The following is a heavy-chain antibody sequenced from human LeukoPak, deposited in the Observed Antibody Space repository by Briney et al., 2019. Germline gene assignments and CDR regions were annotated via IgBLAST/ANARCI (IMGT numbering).Heavy chain of an antibody. CDR2: IYYTGST. V-gene: IGHV4-61*01. CDR3: TREGTLTGYYDDDFYYYGMDV. D-gene: IGHD3-9*01. Sequence: SETLSLTCSVSGGSVSSGRNYWGWIRLPPGKGLEWIGYIYYTGSTNYNPSLKNRATISVDMSKNQFSLKLTSVTAADTAVYYCTREGTLTGYYDDDFYYYGMDVWGKGTTVIVSS. J-gene: IGHJ6*04. CDR1: GGSVSSGRNY.